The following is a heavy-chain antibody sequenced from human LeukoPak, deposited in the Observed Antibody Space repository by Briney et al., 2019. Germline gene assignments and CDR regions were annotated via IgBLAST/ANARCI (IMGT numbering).Heavy chain of an antibody. CDR1: GGSFSGYY. Sequence: PSETLSLTCAVYGGSFSGYYWSWIRQPPGKGLEWIGEINHSGSTNYNPSLKSRVTISVDTSKNQFSLKLSSVTAADTAVCYCARGRSIDYWGQGTLVTVSS. CDR3: ARGRSIDY. J-gene: IGHJ4*02. V-gene: IGHV4-34*01. CDR2: INHSGST.